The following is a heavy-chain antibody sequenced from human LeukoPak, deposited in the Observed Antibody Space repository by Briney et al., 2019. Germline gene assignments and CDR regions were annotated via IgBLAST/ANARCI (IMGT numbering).Heavy chain of an antibody. D-gene: IGHD3-9*01. V-gene: IGHV3-21*01. Sequence: GGSLRLSCAASGFTFSSYWMSWVRQAPGKGLEWVSSISSSSSYIYYADSVKGRFTIPRDNAKNSLYLQMNSLRAEDTAVYYCARELAGGDILTGYLSWGQGTLVTVSS. J-gene: IGHJ4*02. CDR1: GFTFSSYW. CDR2: ISSSSSYI. CDR3: ARELAGGDILTGYLS.